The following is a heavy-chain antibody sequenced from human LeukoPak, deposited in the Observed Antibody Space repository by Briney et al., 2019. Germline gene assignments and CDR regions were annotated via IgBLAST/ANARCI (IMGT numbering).Heavy chain of an antibody. CDR1: GYTFTGYY. V-gene: IGHV1-2*02. J-gene: IGHJ3*02. CDR3: ARGDIVVVPAATYAFDI. CDR2: INPNSGGT. Sequence: GASVKVSCKASGYTFTGYYMHWVRQAPGQGLEWMGWINPNSGGTNYAQKFQGRVTITRDTSISTAYMELSRLRSDDTAVYYCARGDIVVVPAATYAFDIWGQGTMVTVSS. D-gene: IGHD2-2*01.